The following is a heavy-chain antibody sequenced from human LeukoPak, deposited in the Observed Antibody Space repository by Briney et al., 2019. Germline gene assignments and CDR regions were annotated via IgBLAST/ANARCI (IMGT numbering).Heavy chain of an antibody. CDR1: GGSISSYY. D-gene: IGHD2-15*01. V-gene: IGHV4-59*12. J-gene: IGHJ6*02. Sequence: SETLSLTCTVSGGSISSYYWSWIRQPPGKGLEWIGYIYYSGSTNYNPSLKSRVTISVDTSKNQFSLKLSSVTAADTAVYYCARYYCSGGSCRYGMDVWGQGTTVTVSS. CDR2: IYYSGST. CDR3: ARYYCSGGSCRYGMDV.